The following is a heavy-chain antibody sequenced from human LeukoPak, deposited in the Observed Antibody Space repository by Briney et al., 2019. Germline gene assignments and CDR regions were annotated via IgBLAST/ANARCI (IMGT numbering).Heavy chain of an antibody. V-gene: IGHV1-2*02. Sequence: GASVNVSCKASGYTFTAYFMHWVRQAPGQGLEWMGWINPDSGGTNYAQKFQGRITMTRDTSISTAYMELSGLRSDDTAVYYCARAYFGYVSGSTFDYWGQGTLVTVSS. CDR3: ARAYFGYVSGSTFDY. CDR1: GYTFTAYF. J-gene: IGHJ4*02. CDR2: INPDSGGT. D-gene: IGHD3-10*01.